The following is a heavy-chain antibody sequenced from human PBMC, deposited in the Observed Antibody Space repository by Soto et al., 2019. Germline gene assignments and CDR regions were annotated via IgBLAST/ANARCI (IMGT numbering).Heavy chain of an antibody. J-gene: IGHJ6*02. D-gene: IGHD4-17*01. Sequence: QVQLQESGPGLVKPSQTLSLTCTVSGASINGGGYYWSWIRQHPGKDLEWIGSIYYSGNTYYSPSLKSRVTISVDPTKNHFSLRLASVTAADTAVYYCARDPSYGDYSYYGMDVWGQGTTVTVS. V-gene: IGHV4-31*03. CDR2: IYYSGNT. CDR3: ARDPSYGDYSYYGMDV. CDR1: GASINGGGYY.